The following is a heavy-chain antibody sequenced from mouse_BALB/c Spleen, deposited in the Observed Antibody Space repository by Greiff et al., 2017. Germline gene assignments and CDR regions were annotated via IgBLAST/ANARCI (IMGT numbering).Heavy chain of an antibody. CDR3: ARDDDYGGGFAY. CDR2: ISSGGSYT. J-gene: IGHJ3*01. D-gene: IGHD2-4*01. Sequence: EVHLVESGGGLVKPGGSLKLSCAASGFTFSSYAMSWVRQTPEKRLEWVATISSGGSYTYYPDSVKGRFTISRDNAKNTLYLQMSSLRSEDTAMYYCARDDDYGGGFAYWGQGTLVTVSA. CDR1: GFTFSSYA. V-gene: IGHV5-9-3*01.